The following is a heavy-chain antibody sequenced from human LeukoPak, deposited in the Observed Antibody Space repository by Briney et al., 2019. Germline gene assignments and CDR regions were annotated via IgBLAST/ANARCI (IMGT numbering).Heavy chain of an antibody. Sequence: SETLSLTCTVSGGSISSYYWSWMRQSPGKGLEWIGYIYYSGSTNYNPSLKSRVTISLDTSKNQFSLQLRSVTAADTAVYYCASTEWNYARWGQGILVTVSS. CDR1: GGSISSYY. CDR3: ASTEWNYAR. CDR2: IYYSGST. D-gene: IGHD1-7*01. J-gene: IGHJ4*02. V-gene: IGHV4-59*08.